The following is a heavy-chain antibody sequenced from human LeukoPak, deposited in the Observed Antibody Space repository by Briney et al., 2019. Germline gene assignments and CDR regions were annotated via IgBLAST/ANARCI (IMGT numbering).Heavy chain of an antibody. V-gene: IGHV3-23*01. CDR3: AKHRSGIAASGSNY. CDR2: ISGSGGST. CDR1: GFIFSNYA. D-gene: IGHD6-13*01. Sequence: GGSLRLSCAASGFIFSNYAMSWVRQAPGRGLDWVSVSVISGSGGSTYYADSVKGRFAISRDDSKNTLYLQMNNLRAEDTAVYYCAKHRSGIAASGSNYWGQGTLVSVSS. J-gene: IGHJ4*02.